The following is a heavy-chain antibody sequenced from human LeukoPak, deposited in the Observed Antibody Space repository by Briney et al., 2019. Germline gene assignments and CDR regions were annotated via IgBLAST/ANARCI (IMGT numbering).Heavy chain of an antibody. D-gene: IGHD6-13*01. Sequence: PGGSLRLSCAASGFTFSSHWMSWVRQAAGKGLEWVANIKQEGSEKYYVGSGAGRFTISRNNAKNSLYLQMNSLRAEDTAVYYCARDLGLAAAGLGYFDYWGQGTLVTVSS. J-gene: IGHJ4*02. CDR2: IKQEGSEK. CDR3: ARDLGLAAAGLGYFDY. CDR1: GFTFSSHW. V-gene: IGHV3-7*01.